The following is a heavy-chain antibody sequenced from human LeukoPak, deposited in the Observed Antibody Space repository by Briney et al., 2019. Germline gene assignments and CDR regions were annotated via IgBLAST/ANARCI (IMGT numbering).Heavy chain of an antibody. V-gene: IGHV1-2*06. CDR1: GYTFTGHY. D-gene: IGHD1-26*01. J-gene: IGHJ5*02. CDR3: ARDNGVGATTVWFDP. Sequence: ASVKVSCKASGYTFTGHYMHWVRQAPGQGLWWMGRIDPKSGDTNYAQKFQGRVTLTRDTSISTAYMELNRLRSDDTAVYYCARDNGVGATTVWFDPWGQGSLVTVSS. CDR2: IDPKSGDT.